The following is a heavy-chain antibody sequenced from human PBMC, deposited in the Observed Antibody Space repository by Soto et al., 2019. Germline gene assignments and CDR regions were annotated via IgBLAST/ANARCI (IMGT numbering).Heavy chain of an antibody. CDR3: AKSVHYGGYYGGSYYYYGMDV. D-gene: IGHD3-3*01. CDR1: GFTFSSYG. CDR2: ISYDGSNK. J-gene: IGHJ6*02. Sequence: GGSLRLSCAASGFTFSSYGMHWVRQAPGKGLEWVAVISYDGSNKYYADSVKGRFTISRDNSKNTLYLQMNSLRAEDTAVYYCAKSVHYGGYYGGSYYYYGMDVWGQGTTVTVSS. V-gene: IGHV3-30*18.